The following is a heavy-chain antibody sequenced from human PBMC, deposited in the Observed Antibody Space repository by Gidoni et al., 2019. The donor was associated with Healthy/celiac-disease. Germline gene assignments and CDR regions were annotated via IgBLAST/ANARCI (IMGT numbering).Heavy chain of an antibody. CDR2: IYHSGST. D-gene: IGHD3-22*01. Sequence: QVQLQESGPGLVKSSGTLSLTCAVAGGYIGRCNWWSWVRQPPGKGLEWIGEIYHSGSTNYNPSLKSRVTISVDKSKNQFSLKLSSVTAADTAVYYCARIETYYYDSSPGYFDLWGRGTLVTVSS. J-gene: IGHJ2*01. V-gene: IGHV4-4*02. CDR3: ARIETYYYDSSPGYFDL. CDR1: GGYIGRCNW.